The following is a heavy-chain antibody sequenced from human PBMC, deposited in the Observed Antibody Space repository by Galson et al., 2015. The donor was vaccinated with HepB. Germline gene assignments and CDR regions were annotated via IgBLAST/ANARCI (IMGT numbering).Heavy chain of an antibody. J-gene: IGHJ6*03. V-gene: IGHV1-8*01. Sequence: SVKVSCKASGYTFTSYDINWVRQATGQGLEWMGWMNPNSGNTGYAQKFQGRVTMTRNTSISTAYMELRSLRSEDTAVYYCARQPEYSSSWYVPYYYYYMDVWGKGTTVTVSS. CDR2: MNPNSGNT. CDR3: ARQPEYSSSWYVPYYYYYMDV. D-gene: IGHD6-13*01. CDR1: GYTFTSYD.